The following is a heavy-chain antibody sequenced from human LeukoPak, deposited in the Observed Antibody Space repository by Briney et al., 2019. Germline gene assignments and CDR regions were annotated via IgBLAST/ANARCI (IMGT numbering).Heavy chain of an antibody. CDR1: GFTYSNYW. D-gene: IGHD1/OR15-1a*01. CDR3: AKDLSWNTAVR. Sequence: GGSLRLSCVGSGFTYSNYWMHWVRQAPGKGPVWVSRINPDGTTTDYADSVKGRFTISRDNAKNLLYLQMDGLRADDMAVYYCAKDLSWNTAVRWGQGTLVTVSS. J-gene: IGHJ4*02. V-gene: IGHV3-74*01. CDR2: INPDGTTT.